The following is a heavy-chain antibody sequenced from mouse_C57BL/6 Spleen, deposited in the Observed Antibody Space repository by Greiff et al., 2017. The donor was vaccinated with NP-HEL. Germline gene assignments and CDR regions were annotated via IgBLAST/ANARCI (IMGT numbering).Heavy chain of an antibody. CDR1: GYTFTDYY. Sequence: EVQLQQSGPVLVKPGASVKMSCKASGYTFTDYYMNWVKQSHGKSLEWIGVINPYNGGTSYNPKFKGKATLTVDKSSSTAYMELNSLTAEDSAVYYCARDDYDVYFDYWGQGTTLTVSS. CDR3: ARDDYDVYFDY. CDR2: INPYNGGT. V-gene: IGHV1-19*01. D-gene: IGHD2-4*01. J-gene: IGHJ2*01.